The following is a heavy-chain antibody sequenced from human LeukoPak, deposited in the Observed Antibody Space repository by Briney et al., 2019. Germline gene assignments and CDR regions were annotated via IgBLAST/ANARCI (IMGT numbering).Heavy chain of an antibody. CDR3: ARDLGGYPFFMDV. V-gene: IGHV4-39*07. D-gene: IGHD2-15*01. CDR1: GGSISGTSYC. Sequence: SETLSLTCSVSGGSISGTSYCWGWIRQPPGRGPEWIGSHYHTGRIYHNPSLNSRVTISVDTSKNQFSLKLSSVTDADTAVYYCARDLGGYPFFMDVWGKGITVTVSS. J-gene: IGHJ6*03. CDR2: HYHTGRI.